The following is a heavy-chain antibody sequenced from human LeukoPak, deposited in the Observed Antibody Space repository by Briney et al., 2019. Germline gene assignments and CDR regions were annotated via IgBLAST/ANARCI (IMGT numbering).Heavy chain of an antibody. CDR3: ARELSGGRSRHFDY. V-gene: IGHV3-74*01. CDR2: INTDGGNT. Sequence: GGSLRLSCAASGFTFSGYWMHWVRQAPGKGLVWVSRINTDGGNTNYADSVKGRFTISRDNAKDTLYLQMNSLRAEDTAVYYCARELSGGRSRHFDYWGQGTLVTVSS. D-gene: IGHD2-15*01. CDR1: GFTFSGYW. J-gene: IGHJ4*02.